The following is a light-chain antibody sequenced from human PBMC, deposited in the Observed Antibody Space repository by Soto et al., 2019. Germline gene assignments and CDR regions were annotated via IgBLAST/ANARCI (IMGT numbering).Light chain of an antibody. CDR3: QSYDRTLRGYV. J-gene: IGLJ1*01. Sequence: QLVLTQPPSVSGAPGQTVTISCTGSNSNIGSPYGVHWYQQVPGKAPKLLIYGNDNRPSGVPDRFSGSKSASSASLAITGVQAEDEGDYYCQSYDRTLRGYVFGTGTKVTVL. V-gene: IGLV1-40*01. CDR1: NSNIGSPYG. CDR2: GND.